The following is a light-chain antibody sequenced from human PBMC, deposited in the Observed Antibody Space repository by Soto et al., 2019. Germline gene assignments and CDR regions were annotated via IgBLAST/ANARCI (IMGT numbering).Light chain of an antibody. Sequence: EIVLTQSPGTLSLSPGERATLSCRASQIVSNNYLAWYQHKPGQAPRLLIYGASSRATGIPDRIIGSGSGTDFTLGLSRLEPDHFAVYYCQHFAIAPWTFGQGTKVEIK. CDR3: QHFAIAPWT. V-gene: IGKV3-20*01. J-gene: IGKJ1*01. CDR1: QIVSNNY. CDR2: GAS.